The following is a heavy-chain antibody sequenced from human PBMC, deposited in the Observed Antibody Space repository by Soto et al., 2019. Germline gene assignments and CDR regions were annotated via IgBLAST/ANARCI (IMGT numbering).Heavy chain of an antibody. CDR1: GGTFSSYA. CDR3: ARDGYSSSSGYNWFDP. Sequence: ASVKVSCKASGGTFSSYAISWVRQAPGQGLEWMGGIIPIFGTANYAQKFQGRVTITADECTSTAYMELSSLRSEDTAVYYCARDGYSSSSGYNWFDPWGQGTLVTVSS. CDR2: IIPIFGTA. D-gene: IGHD6-6*01. J-gene: IGHJ5*02. V-gene: IGHV1-69*13.